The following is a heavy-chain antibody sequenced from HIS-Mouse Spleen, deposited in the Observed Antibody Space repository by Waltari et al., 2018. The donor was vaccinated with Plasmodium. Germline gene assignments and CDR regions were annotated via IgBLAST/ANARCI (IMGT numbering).Heavy chain of an antibody. Sequence: EVQLVESGGGLVQTGGSLRLSCAASGFTFSSYWISWVRQAPGKGLEWVANIKQDGSEKYYVDSVKGRFTISRDNAKNSLYLQMNSLRAEDTAVYYCASSWYWYFDLWGRGTLVTVSS. J-gene: IGHJ2*01. CDR3: ASSWYWYFDL. CDR1: GFTFSSYW. D-gene: IGHD6-13*01. CDR2: IKQDGSEK. V-gene: IGHV3-7*01.